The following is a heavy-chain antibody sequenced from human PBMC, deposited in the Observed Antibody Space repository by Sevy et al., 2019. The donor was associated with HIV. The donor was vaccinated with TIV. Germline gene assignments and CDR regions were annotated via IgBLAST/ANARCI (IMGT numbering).Heavy chain of an antibody. J-gene: IGHJ4*02. D-gene: IGHD6-13*01. CDR2: ISSRSSYI. CDR1: GFTFSSYS. Sequence: GGSLRLSCAASGFTFSSYSMNWVRQAPGKGLEWVSSISSRSSYIYYADSVKGRFTISRDNAKNSLYLQMNSLRAEDTAVYYCARMVPPHPIAAADYWGQGTLVSVSS. CDR3: ARMVPPHPIAAADY. V-gene: IGHV3-21*01.